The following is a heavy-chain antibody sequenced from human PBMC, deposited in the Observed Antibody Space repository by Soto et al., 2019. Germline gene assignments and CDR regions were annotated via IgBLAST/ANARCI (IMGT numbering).Heavy chain of an antibody. Sequence: ASVKVSCKASGYTFTSYGISWVRQAPGQGLEWMGWISAYNGNTNYAQKLQGRVTMTTDTSTSTAYMELRSLRSDDTAVYYCARRLDSSSWYDAFDIWGQGTMVTVSS. CDR2: ISAYNGNT. CDR1: GYTFTSYG. CDR3: ARRLDSSSWYDAFDI. J-gene: IGHJ3*02. D-gene: IGHD6-13*01. V-gene: IGHV1-18*01.